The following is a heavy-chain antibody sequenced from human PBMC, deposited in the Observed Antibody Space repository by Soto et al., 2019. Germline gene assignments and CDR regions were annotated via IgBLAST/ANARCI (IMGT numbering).Heavy chain of an antibody. D-gene: IGHD3-9*01. J-gene: IGHJ4*02. V-gene: IGHV4-39*01. CDR3: ARHWVLDTLTGRLGYYFDS. CDR1: GGSVSSSSYY. CDR2: IYYSGST. Sequence: PSETLSLTCTVSGGSVSSSSYYWGWIRQPPGKGLEWIGSIYYSGSTYYNPSLKSRVTISVDTSKNQFSLKLSSVTAADTAVYYCARHWVLDTLTGRLGYYFDSWGQGTLVTVSS.